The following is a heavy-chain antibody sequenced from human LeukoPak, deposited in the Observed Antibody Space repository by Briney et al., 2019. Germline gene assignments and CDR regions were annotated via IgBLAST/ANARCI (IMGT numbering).Heavy chain of an antibody. CDR3: AKSESIAVGPEDH. Sequence: AGSLRLSCAASAFTFSSFGMHRFRQAPGKGLEWVAYIRSDEYYSDSVKGRFTISTHYPKHTLSLQLHSLRVEDTGVYYCAKSESIAVGPEDHWGQGTLVTVSS. V-gene: IGHV3-30*02. CDR1: AFTFSSFG. J-gene: IGHJ4*02. D-gene: IGHD2-2*01. CDR2: IRSDE.